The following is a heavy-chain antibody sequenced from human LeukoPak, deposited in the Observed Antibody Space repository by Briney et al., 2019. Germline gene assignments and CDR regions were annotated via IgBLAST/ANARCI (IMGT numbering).Heavy chain of an antibody. CDR3: ARDESSGSLHFDY. D-gene: IGHD3-10*01. Sequence: SLRLSCAASGFTFSSNSMNWVRQAPGKGLEWVAVIWFDGSNKYYADPVKGRFTISRDNSKNTLYLQMDSLRAEDTALYYCARDESSGSLHFDYWGQGILVTVSS. CDR1: GFTFSSNS. V-gene: IGHV3-33*08. J-gene: IGHJ4*02. CDR2: IWFDGSNK.